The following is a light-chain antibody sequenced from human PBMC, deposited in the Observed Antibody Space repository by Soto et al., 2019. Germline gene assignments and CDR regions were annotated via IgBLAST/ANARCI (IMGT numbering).Light chain of an antibody. CDR2: KAS. V-gene: IGKV1-5*03. J-gene: IGKJ1*01. Sequence: IQMTQSPSTLSGSFGDRVTITCRASQTISSWLAWYQQKPGKAPKLLIYKASTLKSGVPSRFSGSVSGTEGTLTISSLKKDDVSTYYCQHSNSYSEAFGQGTKVDI. CDR1: QTISSW. CDR3: QHSNSYSEA.